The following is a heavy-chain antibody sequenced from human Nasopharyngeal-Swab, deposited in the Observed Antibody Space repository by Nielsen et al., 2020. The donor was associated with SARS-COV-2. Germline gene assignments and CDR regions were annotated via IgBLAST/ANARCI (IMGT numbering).Heavy chain of an antibody. Sequence: ASVKVSCKASCYTFTSYGISWVRPAPGQRLEWMGWINAGNGNTKYSQKFQGRVTITRDTSASTAYMELSSLRSEDTAVYYCASTESNPEWDLGYFDYWGQGTLVTVSS. D-gene: IGHD1-26*01. CDR2: INAGNGNT. V-gene: IGHV1-3*01. CDR3: ASTESNPEWDLGYFDY. J-gene: IGHJ4*02. CDR1: CYTFTSYG.